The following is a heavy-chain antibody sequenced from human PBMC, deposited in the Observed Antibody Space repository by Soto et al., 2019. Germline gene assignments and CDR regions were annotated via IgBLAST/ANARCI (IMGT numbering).Heavy chain of an antibody. Sequence: QITLKESGPTLVKPTQTLTLTCTFSGFSLSTSGVGVGWIRQPPGKALEWLALIYWYDDKRYSPSLKSKLTINKKPSESLVALTITNKYPVDTATYYCAHRLGPNTAVVGWFDPWGQGTLVTVSS. V-gene: IGHV2-5*01. J-gene: IGHJ5*02. CDR2: IYWYDDK. D-gene: IGHD5-18*01. CDR3: AHRLGPNTAVVGWFDP. CDR1: GFSLSTSGVG.